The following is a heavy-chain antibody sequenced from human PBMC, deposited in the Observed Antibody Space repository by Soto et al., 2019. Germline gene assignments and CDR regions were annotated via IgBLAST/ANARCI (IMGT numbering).Heavy chain of an antibody. D-gene: IGHD2-2*01. CDR3: AREKKHQSLGGRFGMDV. V-gene: IGHV3-21*01. CDR2: IGSSGGYI. J-gene: IGHJ6*02. Sequence: GGSLRLSCAVSGFIFSDFSMNWVRQAPGKGLEWVASIGSSGGYIFYADSVKGRFTISRDNAKKSLDLQINSLRAEDTAVYYCAREKKHQSLGGRFGMDVWGQGTTVT. CDR1: GFIFSDFS.